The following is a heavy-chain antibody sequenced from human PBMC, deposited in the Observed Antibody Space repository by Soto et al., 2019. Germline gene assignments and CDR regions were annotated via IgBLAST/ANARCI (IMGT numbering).Heavy chain of an antibody. D-gene: IGHD7-27*01. CDR2: IYYSGST. CDR1: GGSISSGDYY. Sequence: SETLSLTCTVSGGSISSGDYYWSWIRQPPGKGLEWIGYIYYSGSTYYNPSLKSRVTISVDTSKNQFSLKLSSVTAADTAVYYCARVFWGVANWFDPWGQGTLVTVPQ. J-gene: IGHJ5*02. V-gene: IGHV4-30-4*01. CDR3: ARVFWGVANWFDP.